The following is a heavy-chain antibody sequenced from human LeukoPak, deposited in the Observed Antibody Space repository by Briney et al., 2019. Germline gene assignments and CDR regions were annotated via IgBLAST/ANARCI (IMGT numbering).Heavy chain of an antibody. CDR2: ISGSGGST. CDR3: AKSEEYGSGSYGYFDY. J-gene: IGHJ4*02. V-gene: IGHV3-23*01. Sequence: PGGSLRLSCAASGFTFSSYAMSWVRQAPGKGLEWVSAISGSGGSTYYADSVKGRFTISRDNSRNTLYLQMNSLRAEDTAVYYCAKSEEYGSGSYGYFDYWGQGTLLTVSS. D-gene: IGHD3-10*01. CDR1: GFTFSSYA.